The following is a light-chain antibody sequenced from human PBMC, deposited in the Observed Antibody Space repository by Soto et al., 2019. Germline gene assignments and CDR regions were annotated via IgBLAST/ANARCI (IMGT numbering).Light chain of an antibody. CDR1: QSVSSN. CDR3: QQYNNWSPWT. Sequence: EIVMTQSPATLSVSPGERATLSCRASQSVSSNLAWYQQKPGQAPRLLIYGASTRANGIPARVSGSGSGTEFTLTISSLQSEDFAVYYCQQYNNWSPWTFGQGTKVESK. J-gene: IGKJ1*01. V-gene: IGKV3-15*01. CDR2: GAS.